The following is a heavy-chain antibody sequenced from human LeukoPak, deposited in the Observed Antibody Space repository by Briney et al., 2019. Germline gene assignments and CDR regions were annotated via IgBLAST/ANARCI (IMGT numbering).Heavy chain of an antibody. J-gene: IGHJ4*02. V-gene: IGHV3-23*01. CDR1: GFIFSNYA. CDR2: ISGSGGNT. Sequence: GGSLRLSCAAPGFIFSNYAMSWVRQAPGKGLEWASAISGSGGNTYYADSVKGRFTISRDNSKNTLYLQMNSLRAEDTAIYYCARVIIAVHGYNLGPIDYWGQGTLVTVSS. CDR3: ARVIIAVHGYNLGPIDY. D-gene: IGHD5-24*01.